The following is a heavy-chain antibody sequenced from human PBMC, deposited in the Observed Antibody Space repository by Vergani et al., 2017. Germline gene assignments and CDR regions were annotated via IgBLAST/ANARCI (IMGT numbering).Heavy chain of an antibody. CDR2: IYWNDDQ. D-gene: IGHD1-7*01. J-gene: IGHJ6*03. CDR3: VFRKTEFGTSGCFYPIFYYYYLDL. Sequence: QITLKESGPTLVKPTQTLTLTCTFSGFSLNTRGVSVAWIRQPPGKALDWLALIYWNDDQHYSPSLNNRLTITKDTSKNQVVLTMTNMDYVDTGTYYCVFRKTEFGTSGCFYPIFYYYYLDLLGKGTPVTVSS. CDR1: GFSLNTRGVS. V-gene: IGHV2-5*04.